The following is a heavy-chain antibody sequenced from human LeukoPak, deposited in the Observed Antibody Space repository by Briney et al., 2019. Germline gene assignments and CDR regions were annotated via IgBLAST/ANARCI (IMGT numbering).Heavy chain of an antibody. D-gene: IGHD6-13*01. V-gene: IGHV1-69*13. J-gene: IGHJ4*02. Sequence: SVKVSCKASGCTFSSYAISWVRQAPGQGLEWMGGIIPIFGTANYAQKFQGRVTITADASTSTAYMELSSLRSEDTAVYYCARELMAGAAAGMGPFDFWGQGNLVTVSA. CDR1: GCTFSSYA. CDR2: IIPIFGTA. CDR3: ARELMAGAAAGMGPFDF.